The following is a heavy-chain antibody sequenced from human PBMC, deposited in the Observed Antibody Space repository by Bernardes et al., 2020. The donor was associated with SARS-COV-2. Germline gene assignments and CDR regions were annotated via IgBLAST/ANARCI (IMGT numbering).Heavy chain of an antibody. V-gene: IGHV3-21*01. J-gene: IGHJ4*02. Sequence: GGSLRLSCAASGFTFSSYSMNWVRQAPGKGLEWVSYISSSSNYIYYGDSVKGRFTISRDNAKNSLYLQMNSLRAEDTAVYYCARDAVWEHDYWGQGTLVTGSA. D-gene: IGHD1-26*01. CDR3: ARDAVWEHDY. CDR1: GFTFSSYS. CDR2: ISSSSNYI.